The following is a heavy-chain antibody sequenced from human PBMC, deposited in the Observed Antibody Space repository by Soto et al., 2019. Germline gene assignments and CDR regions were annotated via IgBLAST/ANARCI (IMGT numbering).Heavy chain of an antibody. Sequence: QVQLVESGGGVVQPGRSLRLSCAASGFTFSSYGMHWVRQAPGKGLEWVAVTSYDGTNSYYADSVKGRFTISRDNSKNTLYLQMSSLGAEDTAVYYCAKDRPNKDTYTGYSYYDMDVWGQGTTVTVSS. CDR3: AKDRPNKDTYTGYSYYDMDV. J-gene: IGHJ6*02. CDR2: TSYDGTNS. CDR1: GFTFSSYG. V-gene: IGHV3-30*18. D-gene: IGHD3-16*01.